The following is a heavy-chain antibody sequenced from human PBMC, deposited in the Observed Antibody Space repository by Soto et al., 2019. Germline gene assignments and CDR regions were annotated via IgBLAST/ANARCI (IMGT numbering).Heavy chain of an antibody. CDR3: AREETAWPLAYGLDV. V-gene: IGHV3-21*01. CDR2: ISTRSDI. Sequence: PGGSLRFSCAASGFTFSGYSMNWVRQAPGKGLEWVASISTRSDIYYADSVKGRFTISRDNAKNSVSLQMNSLRAEDTAVYYCAREETAWPLAYGLDVWGQGTTVTVSS. J-gene: IGHJ6*02. CDR1: GFTFSGYS. D-gene: IGHD2-21*02.